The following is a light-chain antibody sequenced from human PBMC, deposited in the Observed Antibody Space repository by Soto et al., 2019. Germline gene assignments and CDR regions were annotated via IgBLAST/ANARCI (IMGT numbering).Light chain of an antibody. CDR1: SSNIGARYD. CDR2: GNT. J-gene: IGLJ3*02. Sequence: QSVLTQPPSVSGAPGQNITISCTGSSSNIGARYDVHWYQQLPGTAPKLLIFGNTNRPSGVPDRFSASKSGTSASLAITGLQAEDEADYYCQSYDNSLSAWVFGGGTKVTVL. V-gene: IGLV1-40*01. CDR3: QSYDNSLSAWV.